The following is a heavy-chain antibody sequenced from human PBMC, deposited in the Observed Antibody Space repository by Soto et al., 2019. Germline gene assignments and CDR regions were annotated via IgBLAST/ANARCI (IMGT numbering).Heavy chain of an antibody. Sequence: QVQLVQSGAEVKKPGASVKVSCKASGYTFTSYDINWVRQATGQGLEWMGWMNPNSGNTGYAQKFQGRVTMTRNTSISTAYMELSSLRSEDTAVYYCPRGSSSGYYYPNWFDPWGQGTLVTVSS. CDR1: GYTFTSYD. D-gene: IGHD3-22*01. J-gene: IGHJ5*02. CDR3: PRGSSSGYYYPNWFDP. V-gene: IGHV1-8*01. CDR2: MNPNSGNT.